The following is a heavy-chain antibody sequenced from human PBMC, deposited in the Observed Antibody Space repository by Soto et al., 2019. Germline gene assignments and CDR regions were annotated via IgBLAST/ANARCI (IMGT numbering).Heavy chain of an antibody. Sequence: GGSLRLSCAASGFTFSSYSMNWVRQAPGKGLEWVSSISSSSSYIYYADSVKGRFTISRDNAKNSLYLQMNSLRAEDTAVYYCARVRTDYGDAFDYWGQGTLVTVSS. J-gene: IGHJ4*02. D-gene: IGHD4-17*01. CDR3: ARVRTDYGDAFDY. CDR1: GFTFSSYS. V-gene: IGHV3-21*01. CDR2: ISSSSSYI.